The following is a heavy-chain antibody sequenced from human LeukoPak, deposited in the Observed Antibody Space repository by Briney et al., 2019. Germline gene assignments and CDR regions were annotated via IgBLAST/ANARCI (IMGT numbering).Heavy chain of an antibody. V-gene: IGHV3-30*03. CDR3: ARSDGDYALDY. D-gene: IGHD4-17*01. Sequence: GGSLRLSCVASGFTFSHSWMTWVRQAPGKGLEWVAVIPYDGSNEYYTDSVRGRFTISRDKSKNTLYLQMNSLRAEDTAVYYCARSDGDYALDYWGQGTLVTVSS. CDR2: IPYDGSNE. J-gene: IGHJ4*02. CDR1: GFTFSHSW.